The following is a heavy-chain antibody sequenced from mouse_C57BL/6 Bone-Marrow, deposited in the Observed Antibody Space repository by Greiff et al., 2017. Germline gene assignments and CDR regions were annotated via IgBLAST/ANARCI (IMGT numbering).Heavy chain of an antibody. V-gene: IGHV5-15*01. J-gene: IGHJ4*01. CDR1: GFTFSDYG. Sequence: EVKLMESGGGLVQPGGSLKLSCAASGFTFSDYGMAWVGQAPRKGPEWVAFISNLAYSIYYADTVTGRFTISRENAKNTLYLEMSSLRSEDTAMYYCARGYYAMDYWGQGTSVTVSS. CDR2: ISNLAYSI. CDR3: ARGYYAMDY.